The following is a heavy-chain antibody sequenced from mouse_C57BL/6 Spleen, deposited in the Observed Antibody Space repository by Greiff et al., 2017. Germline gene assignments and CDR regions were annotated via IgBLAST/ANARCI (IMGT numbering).Heavy chain of an antibody. CDR2: INPSSGYT. CDR1: GYTFTSYT. CDR3: ARAYYYGSNPHWYFDV. J-gene: IGHJ1*03. D-gene: IGHD1-1*01. Sequence: QVQLQQSGAELARPGASVKMSCKASGYTFTSYTMHWVKQRPGQGLEWIGYINPSSGYTKYNQKFKDKATLTADKSSSTAYMQLSSLTSEDSAVYYCARAYYYGSNPHWYFDVWGTGTTVTVSS. V-gene: IGHV1-4*01.